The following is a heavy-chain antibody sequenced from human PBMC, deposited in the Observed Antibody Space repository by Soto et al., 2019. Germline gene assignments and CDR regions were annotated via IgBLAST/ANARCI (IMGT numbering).Heavy chain of an antibody. J-gene: IGHJ6*02. CDR2: ILNDGSNR. V-gene: IGHV3-33*01. CDR3: ARDDEYSGNGMDV. CDR1: GFTFSNYG. D-gene: IGHD3-10*01. Sequence: QVQLVESGGGVGQPGRSLRLSCAASGFTFSNYGMHWVRQAPGKGLDWVAVILNDGSNRYHADSVKDRFTISRDNSRLMLYLQMNSLRAEDTAVYYGARDDEYSGNGMDVWGQGTTVTVS.